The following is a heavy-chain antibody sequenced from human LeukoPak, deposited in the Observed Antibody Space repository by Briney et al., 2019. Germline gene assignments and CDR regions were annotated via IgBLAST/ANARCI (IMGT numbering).Heavy chain of an antibody. D-gene: IGHD5-12*01. Sequence: ASVKVSCKASGYTFTSYDINWVRQATGQGLEWMGWMNPKSGNTGYAQKYQGRVTMTRSISVNTAYMEVSSLRSEDTAVYYCARGSTVDTVATPLKYWGQGTLVTVSS. CDR1: GYTFTSYD. V-gene: IGHV1-8*01. J-gene: IGHJ4*02. CDR2: MNPKSGNT. CDR3: ARGSTVDTVATPLKY.